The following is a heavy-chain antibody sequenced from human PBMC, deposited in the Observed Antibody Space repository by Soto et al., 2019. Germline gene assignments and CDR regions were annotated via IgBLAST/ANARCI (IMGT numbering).Heavy chain of an antibody. J-gene: IGHJ5*02. V-gene: IGHV4-34*01. CDR2: INHSGST. Sequence: PSETLSLTCAVYGGSFSGYYWSWIRQPPGKGLEWIGEINHSGSTNYNPSLKSRVTISVDTSKNQFSLKLSSVTAADTAVYYCARGYYYGSGSYPRRGWFDPWGQGTLVTVSS. CDR1: GGSFSGYY. CDR3: ARGYYYGSGSYPRRGWFDP. D-gene: IGHD3-10*01.